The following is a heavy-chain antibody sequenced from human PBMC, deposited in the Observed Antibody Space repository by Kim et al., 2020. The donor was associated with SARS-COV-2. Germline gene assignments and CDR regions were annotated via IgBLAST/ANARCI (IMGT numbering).Heavy chain of an antibody. CDR3: ARAYEIVTGKSHTFDF. J-gene: IGHJ4*02. CDR2: ISGYRGNT. CDR1: GFTFTSYG. V-gene: IGHV1-18*01. Sequence: ASVKVSCEGAGFTFTSYGIGWVRQAPGQGLEWMGWISGYRGNTVYARKLQGRITMTTDTSTTTAYMELRSLRSDDTAVYYCARAYEIVTGKSHTFDFWGQGTLVTVSS. D-gene: IGHD3-9*01.